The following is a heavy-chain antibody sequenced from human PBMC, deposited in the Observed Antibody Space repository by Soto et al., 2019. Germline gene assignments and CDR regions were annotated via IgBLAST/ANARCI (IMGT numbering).Heavy chain of an antibody. CDR2: IYHSGST. V-gene: IGHV4-30-2*01. D-gene: IGHD6-13*01. CDR3: ARARLKGAAAGHYGMDV. J-gene: IGHJ6*02. Sequence: QLQLQESGSGLVKPSQTLSLTCAVSGGSISSGGYSWSWIRQPPGKCLEWIGYIYHSGSTYYNPSLKSRVTISVDRSKNQFSLKLSSVTAADTAVYYCARARLKGAAAGHYGMDVWGQGTTVTVSS. CDR1: GGSISSGGYS.